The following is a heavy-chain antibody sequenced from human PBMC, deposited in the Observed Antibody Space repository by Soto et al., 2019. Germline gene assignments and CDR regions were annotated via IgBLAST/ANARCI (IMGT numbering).Heavy chain of an antibody. J-gene: IGHJ5*02. V-gene: IGHV4-30-2*01. CDR1: GGSISSGGYS. CDR3: ARVPGDFWSGYYSWFDP. Sequence: QLQLQESGSGLVKPSQTLSLTCAVSGGSISSGGYSWSWIRQPPGKGLEWIGYIYHSGSTYYNPSRKSRVTISVDRSKTQFSLKLSSVTAADTAVYYSARVPGDFWSGYYSWFDPWGQGTLVTVSS. D-gene: IGHD3-3*01. CDR2: IYHSGST.